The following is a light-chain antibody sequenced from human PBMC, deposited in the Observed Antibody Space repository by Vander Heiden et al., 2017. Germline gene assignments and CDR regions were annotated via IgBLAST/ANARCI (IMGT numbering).Light chain of an antibody. J-gene: IGLJ3*02. CDR1: NVGSIS. CDR3: QVWDSSSDHPWV. Sequence: SYVLTQPPSASVATRQTARITCGGNNVGSISFNCNHHRPAHAPVLLVFVVGDRRSGIPERFSCSNSGNTATLTISSVDAGDEADYYCQVWDSSSDHPWVFGGGTKLTVL. V-gene: IGLV3-21*02. CDR2: VVG.